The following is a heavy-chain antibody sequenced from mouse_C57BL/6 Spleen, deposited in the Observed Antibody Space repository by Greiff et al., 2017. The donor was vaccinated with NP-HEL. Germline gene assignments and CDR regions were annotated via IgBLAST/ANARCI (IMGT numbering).Heavy chain of an antibody. D-gene: IGHD1-1*01. CDR3: ARGYYGSSQYYFDY. CDR2: IYPSDSET. J-gene: IGHJ2*01. Sequence: QVQLQQPGAELVRPGSSVKLSCKASGYTFTSYWMDWVKQRPGQGLEWIGNIYPSDSETHYNQKFKDKATLTVDKSSSTAYMQLSSLTSEDSAVYYCARGYYGSSQYYFDYWGQGTTLTVSS. V-gene: IGHV1-61*01. CDR1: GYTFTSYW.